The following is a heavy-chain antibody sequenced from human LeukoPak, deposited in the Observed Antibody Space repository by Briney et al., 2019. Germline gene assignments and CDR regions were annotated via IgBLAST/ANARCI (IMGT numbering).Heavy chain of an antibody. V-gene: IGHV1-46*01. CDR3: ARDSRRDGYNYNAFDI. CDR2: INPSGGST. J-gene: IGHJ3*02. CDR1: GGTFSRYA. D-gene: IGHD5-24*01. Sequence: ASVKVSCKASGGTFSRYAISWVRQAPGQGLEWMGIINPSGGSTSYAQKFQGRVTLTRDTSTSTVYMELSSLRSEDTAVYSCARDSRRDGYNYNAFDIWGQGTMVTVSS.